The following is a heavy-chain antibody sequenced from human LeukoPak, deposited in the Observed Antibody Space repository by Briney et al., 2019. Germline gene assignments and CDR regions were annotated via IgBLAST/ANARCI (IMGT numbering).Heavy chain of an antibody. CDR2: TSGIGGST. CDR1: GFTFRNYV. J-gene: IGHJ4*02. Sequence: GGSLRLSCAASGFTFRNYVMSWVRQAPGKGLEWVSDTSGIGGSTHYADSVKGRFTISRDNSKNTLYLQMNSLRAEDTAVYYCARDSGGYCSGGSCYSGYFDYWGQGTLVTVSS. V-gene: IGHV3-23*01. CDR3: ARDSGGYCSGGSCYSGYFDY. D-gene: IGHD2-15*01.